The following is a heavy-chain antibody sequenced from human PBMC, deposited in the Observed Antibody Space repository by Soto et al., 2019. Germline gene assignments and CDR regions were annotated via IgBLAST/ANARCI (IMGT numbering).Heavy chain of an antibody. CDR2: ISSSSSTI. CDR1: GLTFSSYS. Sequence: GGSLRLSCAASGLTFSSYSMNWVRQAPGKGLEWVSYISSSSSTIYYADSVKGRFTISRDNAKNSLYLQMNSLRAEDTAVYYCTTDPVTMIVVVPSSGWGQGTLVTVSS. V-gene: IGHV3-48*01. J-gene: IGHJ4*02. D-gene: IGHD3-22*01. CDR3: TTDPVTMIVVVPSSG.